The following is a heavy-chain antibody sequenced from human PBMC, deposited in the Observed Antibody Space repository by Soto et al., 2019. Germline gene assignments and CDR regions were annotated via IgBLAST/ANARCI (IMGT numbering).Heavy chain of an antibody. D-gene: IGHD3-3*01. Sequence: SETLSLTCAVSGYSISSGYYWGWIRQPPGKGLEWIGSIYHSGSTYYNPSLKSRVTISVDTSKNQFSLKLSSVTAADTAVYYCARDLITIFGYEGNWFDPWGQGTLVTVPQ. J-gene: IGHJ5*02. V-gene: IGHV4-38-2*02. CDR2: IYHSGST. CDR1: GYSISSGYY. CDR3: ARDLITIFGYEGNWFDP.